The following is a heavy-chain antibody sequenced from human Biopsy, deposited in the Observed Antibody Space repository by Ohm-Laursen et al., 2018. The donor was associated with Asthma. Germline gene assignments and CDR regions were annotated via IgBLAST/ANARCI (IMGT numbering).Heavy chain of an antibody. CDR3: VTSGGDYGYFGLDV. J-gene: IGHJ6*02. Sequence: SSVKVSCKASGGTFSSHSISWVRQAPGQGLEWMGGIIPIFDTPNYAQKFQGRVTITADESTTTAYMELSSLRSEDTAVYYCVTSGGDYGYFGLDVWGQGTTVTVPS. D-gene: IGHD4-17*01. CDR1: GGTFSSHS. CDR2: IIPIFDTP. V-gene: IGHV1-69*01.